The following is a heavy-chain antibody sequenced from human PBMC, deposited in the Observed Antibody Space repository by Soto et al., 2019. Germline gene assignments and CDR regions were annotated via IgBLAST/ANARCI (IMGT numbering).Heavy chain of an antibody. CDR2: IYYSGST. D-gene: IGHD6-6*01. CDR1: GGSISSYY. CDR3: ARDGHSSSYGYYYYGMDV. Sequence: SETLSLTCTVSGGSISSYYWSWIRQPPGKGLEWIGYIYYSGSTNYNPSLKSRVTISVDTSKNQFSLKLSSVTAADTAVYYCARDGHSSSYGYYYYGMDVWGQGTTVTVSS. J-gene: IGHJ6*02. V-gene: IGHV4-59*01.